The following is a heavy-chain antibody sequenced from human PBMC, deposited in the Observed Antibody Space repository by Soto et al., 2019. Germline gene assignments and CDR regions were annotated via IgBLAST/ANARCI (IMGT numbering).Heavy chain of an antibody. CDR3: ARGRYGDY. CDR1: GYGFTTYG. CDR2: ISAHNGNT. Sequence: QVHLVQSGAEVKKPGASVKVSCKGSGYGFTTYGITWVRQAPGQGLEWMAWISAHNGNTNYAQKVQGRVTVTRDTYTRTAYMELRSLRYDDTAVYYCARGRYGDYWGQGALVTVSS. D-gene: IGHD1-1*01. J-gene: IGHJ4*02. V-gene: IGHV1-18*01.